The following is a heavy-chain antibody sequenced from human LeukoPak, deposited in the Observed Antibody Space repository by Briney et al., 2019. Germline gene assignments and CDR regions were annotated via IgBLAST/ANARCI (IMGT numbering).Heavy chain of an antibody. CDR3: ARCLLVQGYYYGMDV. Sequence: PGGSLRLSCAASGFTFSSYEMNWVRQAPGKGLEWVSIIYSGGSTYYADSVKGRFTISRDNSKNTLHLQMSSLRAEDTAVYYCARCLLVQGYYYGMDVWGQGTTVTVSS. D-gene: IGHD3-3*01. J-gene: IGHJ6*02. V-gene: IGHV3-66*01. CDR1: GFTFSSYE. CDR2: IYSGGST.